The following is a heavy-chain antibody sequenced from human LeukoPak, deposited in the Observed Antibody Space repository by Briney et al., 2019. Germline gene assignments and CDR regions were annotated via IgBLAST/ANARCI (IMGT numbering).Heavy chain of an antibody. D-gene: IGHD6-19*01. CDR2: IYHSGST. Sequence: PSETLSLTCTVSGYSISSGYYWGWIRQPPGKGLEWIGSIYHSGSTYYNPSLKSRVTISVDTSKNQFSLKLSSVTAADTAVYYCAKDRPAVAALFDYWGPGTLVTVSS. V-gene: IGHV4-38-2*02. CDR3: AKDRPAVAALFDY. J-gene: IGHJ4*02. CDR1: GYSISSGYY.